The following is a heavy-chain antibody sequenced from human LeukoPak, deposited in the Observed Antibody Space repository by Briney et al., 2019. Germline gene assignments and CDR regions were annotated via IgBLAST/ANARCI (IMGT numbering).Heavy chain of an antibody. CDR1: GFTFSSYN. Sequence: PGGSLILSCAASGFTFSSYNMNWVRQAPGKGLEWVSSISSSSSYIYYTDSVKGRFTISRDNAKNSLYLQMNSLRADDTAIYYCARVSLGAAAGTSRWGQGTLVTVSS. J-gene: IGHJ4*02. V-gene: IGHV3-21*01. CDR3: ARVSLGAAAGTSR. D-gene: IGHD6-13*01. CDR2: ISSSSSYI.